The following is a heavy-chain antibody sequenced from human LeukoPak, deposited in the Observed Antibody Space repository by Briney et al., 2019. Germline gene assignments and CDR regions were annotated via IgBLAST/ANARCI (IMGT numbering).Heavy chain of an antibody. CDR3: ARADYYGSGSYYGMDV. Sequence: PSETLSLTCAVSGYSISSGYYWGWIRQPPGKGLEWIGSIYHSGSTYYNPSLKSRVTISVDTSKNQFSLKLGSVTAADTAVYYCARADYYGSGSYYGMDVWGKGTTVTVSS. CDR1: GYSISSGYY. CDR2: IYHSGST. D-gene: IGHD3-10*01. J-gene: IGHJ6*04. V-gene: IGHV4-38-2*01.